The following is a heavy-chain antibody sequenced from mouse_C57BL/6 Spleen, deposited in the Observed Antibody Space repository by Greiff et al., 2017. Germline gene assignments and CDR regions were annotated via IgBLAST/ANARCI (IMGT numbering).Heavy chain of an antibody. V-gene: IGHV1-55*01. CDR3: AYYYCSSFDY. CDR2: IYPGSGST. CDR1: GYTFTSYW. Sequence: QVQLQQPGAELVKPGASVKMSCKASGYTFTSYWITWVKQRPGQGLEWIGDIYPGSGSTNYNEKFKSKATLTVDTSSSTAYMQRSSLTSEDAAVYYGAYYYCSSFDYWGQGTTLTVSS. J-gene: IGHJ2*01. D-gene: IGHD1-1*01.